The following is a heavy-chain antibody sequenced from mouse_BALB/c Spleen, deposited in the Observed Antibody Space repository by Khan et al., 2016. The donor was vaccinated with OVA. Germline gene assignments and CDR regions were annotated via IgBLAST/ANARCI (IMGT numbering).Heavy chain of an antibody. V-gene: IGHV1-55*01. CDR3: ARRSYYGSRFFDV. CDR1: GYNFTSYW. Sequence: VELVESGAELVKPGTSVKLSCKASGYNFTSYWINWVRLRPGQGLEWIGDIYPGSGSIHYNEKFKSKATLTVDTSSSTAYMQLSSLASEDSALYYCARRSYYGSRFFDVWGAGTTVTVSS. J-gene: IGHJ1*01. D-gene: IGHD1-1*01. CDR2: IYPGSGSI.